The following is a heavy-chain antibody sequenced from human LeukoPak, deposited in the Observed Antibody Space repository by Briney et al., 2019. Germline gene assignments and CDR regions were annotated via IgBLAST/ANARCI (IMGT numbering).Heavy chain of an antibody. V-gene: IGHV3-11*06. CDR2: ISSSSSYT. CDR1: GFTFSDYY. D-gene: IGHD4-11*01. CDR3: ARAPHYSNYGPYYYGMDV. Sequence: GGSLRHSCAASGFTFSDYYMSWIRQAPGKGLEWVSYISSSSSYTNYADSVKGRFTISRDNAKNSLYLQMNSLRAEDTAVYYCARAPHYSNYGPYYYGMDVWGQGTTVTVSS. J-gene: IGHJ6*02.